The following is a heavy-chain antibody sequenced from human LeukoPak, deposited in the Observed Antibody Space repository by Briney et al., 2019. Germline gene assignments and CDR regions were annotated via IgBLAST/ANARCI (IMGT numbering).Heavy chain of an antibody. J-gene: IGHJ4*02. D-gene: IGHD2-8*02. V-gene: IGHV3-7*01. Sequence: RGSPRLSPAAPRYTLSEYWPSSVRPTPRKGREWVANIKPVGSEKYYVDSVKGRFTISRDNAKNSLYLQMNSLRVEDTAVYYCASYLYWWSDLGYWGQGTLVTVSS. CDR2: IKPVGSEK. CDR1: RYTLSEYW. CDR3: ASYLYWWSDLGY.